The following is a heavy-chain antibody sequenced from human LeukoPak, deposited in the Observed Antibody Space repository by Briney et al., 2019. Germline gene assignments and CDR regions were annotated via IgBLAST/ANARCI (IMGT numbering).Heavy chain of an antibody. CDR3: VRGHSGYYYDY. CDR1: GFAFSGYA. CDR2: ISSDGYNT. D-gene: IGHD3-22*01. V-gene: IGHV3-64*02. Sequence: SGGSLRLSCAASGFAFSGYAMFWVRQAPGKGLEYVSIISSDGYNTFYADSVKGRFTISRDNSKNTLHLQMGSLGAEDMAVYYCVRGHSGYYYDYWGQGTLVTVSS. J-gene: IGHJ4*02.